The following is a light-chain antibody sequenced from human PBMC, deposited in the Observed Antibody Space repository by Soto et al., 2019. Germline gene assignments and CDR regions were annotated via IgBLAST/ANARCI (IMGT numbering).Light chain of an antibody. CDR2: TDN. J-gene: IGLJ2*01. CDR3: AAWDDNLRGHWV. V-gene: IGLV1-47*02. Sequence: QSVLTQPPSASGTPGQRVTVSCSGSSSNIGSNYVYWYQQLPGTAPKLLIYTDNQRPSGVPDRFSGSKSGTSASLAISGLRSEDEADYFCAAWDDNLRGHWVFGGGTKVTVL. CDR1: SSNIGSNY.